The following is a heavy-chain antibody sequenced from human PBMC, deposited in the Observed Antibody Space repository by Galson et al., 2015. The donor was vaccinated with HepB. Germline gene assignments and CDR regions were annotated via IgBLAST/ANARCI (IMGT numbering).Heavy chain of an antibody. CDR3: ARDEYCSGGICYSQFHDAFDM. CDR2: ISSRGSTI. V-gene: IGHV3-48*01. CDR1: GFTFSSYS. Sequence: SLRLSCAASGFTFSSYSMNWVRQAPGKGLEWVSYISSRGSTILYTDSVKGRFTISRDNAKNSLYLQMNSLRAEDTAVYYCARDEYCSGGICYSQFHDAFDMWGQGTMVTVSS. J-gene: IGHJ3*02. D-gene: IGHD2-15*01.